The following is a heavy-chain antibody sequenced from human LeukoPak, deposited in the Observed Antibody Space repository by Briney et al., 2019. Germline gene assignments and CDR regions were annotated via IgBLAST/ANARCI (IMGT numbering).Heavy chain of an antibody. CDR1: GFTFGSYG. Sequence: PGGSLRLSCAASGFTFGSYGMHWVRQAPGKGLEWVAVIWYDGSNKYYAGSVKGRFTISRDNSKNTLYLQMNSLRAEDTAVYYCASSTLYRAQDYWGQGTLVTVSS. J-gene: IGHJ4*02. V-gene: IGHV3-33*01. D-gene: IGHD5/OR15-5a*01. CDR2: IWYDGSNK. CDR3: ASSTLYRAQDY.